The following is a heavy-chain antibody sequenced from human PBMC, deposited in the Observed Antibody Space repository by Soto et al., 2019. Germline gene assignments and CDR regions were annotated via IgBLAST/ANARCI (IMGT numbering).Heavy chain of an antibody. CDR2: IYYSGST. V-gene: IGHV4-31*03. J-gene: IGHJ5*02. CDR3: ARVRVSWGDGSGSYNWFDP. Sequence: SETLSLTCTASGGSISSGGYYWSWIRQHPGKGLEWIGYIYYSGSTYYNPSLKSRVTISVDTSKNQFSLKLSSVTAADTAVYYCARVRVSWGDGSGSYNWFDPWGQGTLVTVSS. D-gene: IGHD3-10*01. CDR1: GGSISSGGYY.